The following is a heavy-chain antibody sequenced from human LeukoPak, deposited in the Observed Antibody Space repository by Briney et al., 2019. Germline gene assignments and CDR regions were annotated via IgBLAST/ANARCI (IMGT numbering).Heavy chain of an antibody. J-gene: IGHJ4*02. CDR3: ATTYTDILTGYYPDY. CDR1: GLAFSNYA. CDR2: ISGSGFTT. Sequence: GGSLRLPCAASGLAFSNYAMSWVRQSPGKGLEGVSAISGSGFTTYYADSVKGRFIISRDNSKNTLYLQMNRLRAEDTAVYYCATTYTDILTGYYPDYWGQGTLVTVSS. D-gene: IGHD3-9*01. V-gene: IGHV3-23*01.